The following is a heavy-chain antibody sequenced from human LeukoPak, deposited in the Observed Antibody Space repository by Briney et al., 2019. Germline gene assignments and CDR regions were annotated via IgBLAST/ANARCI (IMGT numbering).Heavy chain of an antibody. CDR2: ISSSGSTI. CDR1: GFTFSSYE. J-gene: IGHJ4*02. V-gene: IGHV3-48*03. D-gene: IGHD2-15*01. CDR3: AKLGYCSGGSCYRSFSF. Sequence: PGGSLRLSCAASGFTFSSYEMNWVRQAPGKGLEWVSYISSSGSTIYYADSVKGRFTISRDNAKNSLYLQMNSLRAEDTAVYYCAKLGYCSGGSCYRSFSFWGQGTLVTVSS.